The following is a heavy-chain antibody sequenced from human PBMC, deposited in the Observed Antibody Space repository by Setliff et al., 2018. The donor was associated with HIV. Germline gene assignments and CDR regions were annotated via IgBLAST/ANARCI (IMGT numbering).Heavy chain of an antibody. CDR3: AAMQGNCFDP. J-gene: IGHJ5*02. CDR2: IYTSGIT. CDR1: GISVSSGSYF. V-gene: IGHV4-61*02. Sequence: NPSETLSLTCTVAGISVSSGSYFWTWIRQPAGKGLEWIGRIYTSGITNYNPSLKSRVTISVDTSKNQFSLKLNSVTAADTAVYYCAAMQGNCFDPWGQGTLVTVSS.